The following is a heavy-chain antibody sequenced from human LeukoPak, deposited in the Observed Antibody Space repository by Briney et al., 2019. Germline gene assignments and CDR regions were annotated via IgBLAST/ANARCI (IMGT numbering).Heavy chain of an antibody. CDR1: GGSFSSGGYY. V-gene: IGHV4-31*03. Sequence: SETLSLTCTVSGGSFSSGGYYWSWIRQHPGKGLEWIGYIYYSGSTYYNPSLKSRVTISVDTSKNQFSLKLSSVTAADTAVYYCARASGSTRPLYYMDVWGKGTTVTVSS. CDR3: ARASGSTRPLYYMDV. CDR2: IYYSGST. D-gene: IGHD2-2*01. J-gene: IGHJ6*03.